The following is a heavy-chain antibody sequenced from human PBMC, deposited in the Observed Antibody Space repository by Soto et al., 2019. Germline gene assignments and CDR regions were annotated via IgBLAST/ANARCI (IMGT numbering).Heavy chain of an antibody. CDR3: ARGPGLLLWFGELSPDFDY. Sequence: QVQLQQWGAGLLKPSETLSLTCAVYGGSFSGYYWSWIRQPPGKGLEWIGEINHSGSTNYNPSLNSRDTISVATSKNQFSLKLSSVTAAGTALYYWARGPGLLLWFGELSPDFDYWGQGTLVTVSS. D-gene: IGHD3-10*01. CDR2: INHSGST. CDR1: GGSFSGYY. V-gene: IGHV4-34*01. J-gene: IGHJ4*02.